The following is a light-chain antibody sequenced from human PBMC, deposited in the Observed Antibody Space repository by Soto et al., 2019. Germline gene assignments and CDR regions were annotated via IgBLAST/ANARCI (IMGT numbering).Light chain of an antibody. CDR2: AAS. J-gene: IGKJ5*01. V-gene: IGKV1-12*01. CDR3: QQTDTLPST. Sequence: DIQMTQSPSTLSASVWDRVTITCRARQSVSSLLAWYQQKPGKAPKLLIFAASTLQSGVPSRFSGSGSRTDFTLTITSLQPEHIGTYYCQQTDTLPSTFGQGTRLEIK. CDR1: QSVSSL.